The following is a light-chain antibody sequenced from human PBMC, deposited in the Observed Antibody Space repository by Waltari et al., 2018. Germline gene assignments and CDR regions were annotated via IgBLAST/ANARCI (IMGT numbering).Light chain of an antibody. J-gene: IGKJ2*01. CDR3: QQYNSYAYT. V-gene: IGKV1-5*03. CDR2: KAS. Sequence: DIQMTQSPSTLSASVGDRVTVTCRASQSIRNLLALYQQKPGKAPNPLISKASNSESGVPSRFSGSGSGTEFTLTISSLQPDDFATYYCQQYNSYAYTFGQGTKLEIK. CDR1: QSIRNL.